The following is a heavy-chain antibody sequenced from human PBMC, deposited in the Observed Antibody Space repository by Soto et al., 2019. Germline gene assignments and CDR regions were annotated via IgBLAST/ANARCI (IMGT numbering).Heavy chain of an antibody. CDR1: GFAFSSYW. Sequence: EVQLVESGGGLVQPGGSLRLSCAASGFAFSSYWMHWVRQAPGKGLLWVSRIKFDGSSTYYGDSGKGRFTISRDDAKNNVFLQMNGLRVDDTAVYYCVRGAKNIYAMDVWGQGTTVTVSS. CDR3: VRGAKNIYAMDV. J-gene: IGHJ6*02. V-gene: IGHV3-74*01. CDR2: IKFDGSST.